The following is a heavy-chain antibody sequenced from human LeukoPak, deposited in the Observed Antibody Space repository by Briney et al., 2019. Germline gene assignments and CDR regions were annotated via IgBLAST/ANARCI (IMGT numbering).Heavy chain of an antibody. D-gene: IGHD3-10*01. CDR1: GYTFTGYY. V-gene: IGHV1-2*02. J-gene: IGHJ4*02. Sequence: ASVKVSYKASGYTFTGYYMHWVRQAPGQGLEWMGWINPNSGGTNYAQKFQGRVTMTRDTSISTAYMELSRLRSDDTAVYYCARVGSSHYYGSGSYYKPPYYFDYWGQGTLVTVSS. CDR2: INPNSGGT. CDR3: ARVGSSHYYGSGSYYKPPYYFDY.